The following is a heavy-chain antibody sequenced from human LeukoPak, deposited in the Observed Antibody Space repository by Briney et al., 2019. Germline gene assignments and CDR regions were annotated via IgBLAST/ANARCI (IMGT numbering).Heavy chain of an antibody. Sequence: GGSLRLSCAASGFTFDDYAMHWVRQAPGKGLEWVAVISYDGSNKYYADSVKGRFTISRDNSKNTLYLQMNSLRAEDTAVYYCARVSSPILNWFDPWGQGTLVTVSS. D-gene: IGHD2-15*01. CDR1: GFTFDDYA. CDR3: ARVSSPILNWFDP. CDR2: ISYDGSNK. V-gene: IGHV3-30-3*01. J-gene: IGHJ5*02.